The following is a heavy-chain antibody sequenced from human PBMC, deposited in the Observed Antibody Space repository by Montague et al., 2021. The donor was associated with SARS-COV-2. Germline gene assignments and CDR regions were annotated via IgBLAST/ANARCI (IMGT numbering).Heavy chain of an antibody. J-gene: IGHJ4*02. D-gene: IGHD6-19*01. CDR2: ITASGATT. Sequence: SLRLSCAASGFTFSSYAMSRVRQAPGKGLEWVSGITASGATTFYADSVKGRFTISRDNSKNTLYLQMNSLRAEDTAVYYCAKVIRSSGWYSDNWGQGTLVTVSS. CDR3: AKVIRSSGWYSDN. CDR1: GFTFSSYA. V-gene: IGHV3-23*01.